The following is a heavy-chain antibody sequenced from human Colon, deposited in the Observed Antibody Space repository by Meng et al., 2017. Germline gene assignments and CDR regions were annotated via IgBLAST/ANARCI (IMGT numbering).Heavy chain of an antibody. CDR2: ISYDGSNK. CDR1: GFTFSSYA. V-gene: IGHV3-30-3*02. Sequence: GGSLRLSCAASGFTFSSYAMHWVRQAPGKGLEWVAIISYDGSNKYYADSVKGRFTISRDNSKNTLHLQMNSLRTEDTAVYYCANEGYYYGSGSHPPYFDYWGQGTLVTVSS. CDR3: ANEGYYYGSGSHPPYFDY. D-gene: IGHD3-10*01. J-gene: IGHJ4*02.